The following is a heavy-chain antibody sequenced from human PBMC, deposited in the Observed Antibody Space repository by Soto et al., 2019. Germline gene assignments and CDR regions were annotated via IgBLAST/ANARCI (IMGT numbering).Heavy chain of an antibody. V-gene: IGHV1-46*01. CDR1: GYIFTAYS. J-gene: IGHJ1*01. D-gene: IGHD2-15*01. CDR3: AREENCSDGICYSEYFQR. CDR2: VNPSGGST. Sequence: ASVKVSCKASGYIFTAYSMHWVRQAPGQGLEWMGVVNPSGGSTNYAQKFQGRITMTRDTSTSTVYMDLSSLTSEDTAVYYCAREENCSDGICYSEYFQRWGQGTPVTVSS.